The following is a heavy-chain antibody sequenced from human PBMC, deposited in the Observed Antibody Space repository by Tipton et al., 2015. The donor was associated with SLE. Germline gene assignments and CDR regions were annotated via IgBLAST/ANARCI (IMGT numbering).Heavy chain of an antibody. CDR3: ARELGWP. Sequence: LRLSCTVSGDSISSGDYYWSWIRQHPGKGLEWIGEINHSGSTNYNPSLKSRVTISVDTSKNQFSLKLSSVTAADTAVYYCARELGWPWGQGTLVTVSS. D-gene: IGHD7-27*01. V-gene: IGHV4-31*02. CDR2: INHSGST. J-gene: IGHJ5*02. CDR1: GDSISSGDYY.